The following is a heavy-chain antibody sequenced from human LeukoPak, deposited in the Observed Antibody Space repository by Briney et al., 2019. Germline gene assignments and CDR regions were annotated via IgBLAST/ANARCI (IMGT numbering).Heavy chain of an antibody. CDR3: ARDGGGDAFDI. Sequence: PGGSLRLSCAASGFTFSSYSMNWVRQAPGKGLEWVSSISSSSSSYIYYADSVKGRFTIPRDNAKNSLYLQMNSLRAEDTAVYYCARDGGGDAFDIWGQGTMVTVSS. D-gene: IGHD2-15*01. CDR1: GFTFSSYS. V-gene: IGHV3-21*01. J-gene: IGHJ3*02. CDR2: ISSSSSSYI.